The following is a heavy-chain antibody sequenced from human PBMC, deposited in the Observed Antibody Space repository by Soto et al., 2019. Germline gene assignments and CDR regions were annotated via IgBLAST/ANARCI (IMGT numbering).Heavy chain of an antibody. J-gene: IGHJ4*02. V-gene: IGHV4-34*01. Sequence: XXTLTLTCAVYGGSFSGYYWSWIRQPPGXXXXXXXXXXXXXSTXXKKXXXXXXXRXXXKXXXQLYMKMRSVTAEETAVYYCATQRAGKFDYWGQGTLVNVSS. CDR1: GGSFSGYY. D-gene: IGHD6-19*01. CDR3: ATQRAGKFDY. CDR2: XXXXXST.